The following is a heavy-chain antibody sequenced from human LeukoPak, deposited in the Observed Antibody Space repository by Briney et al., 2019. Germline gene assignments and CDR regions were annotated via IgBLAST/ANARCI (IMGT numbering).Heavy chain of an antibody. V-gene: IGHV4-59*01. CDR3: ARDSSGYLFDI. CDR1: GASISSWY. D-gene: IGHD3-22*01. J-gene: IGHJ3*02. Sequence: SETLSLTCTVSGASISSWYWSWIRQPPGKGLEWIGYIYGSGNTNYNPSLKSRVTMSIDTSKNQFSLKLSSVTAADTAVYYCARDSSGYLFDIWGQGTMVTVSS. CDR2: IYGSGNT.